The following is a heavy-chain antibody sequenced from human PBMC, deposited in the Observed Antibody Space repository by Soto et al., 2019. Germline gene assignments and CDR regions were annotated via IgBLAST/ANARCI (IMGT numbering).Heavy chain of an antibody. CDR2: VNPSGGHT. Sequence: QVQLVQSGAEVKKHGASVKVSCKESGDTFTDYYIHWVRQAPGQGLEWMGTVNPSGGHTTYAQHYLGRMTITRDTSTSTLNMELTSLTSEDTAVYYCERGGHVVVLTAALDYCGQGTLVTVSS. J-gene: IGHJ4*02. V-gene: IGHV1-46*01. CDR3: ERGGHVVVLTAALDY. CDR1: GDTFTDYY. D-gene: IGHD2-21*02.